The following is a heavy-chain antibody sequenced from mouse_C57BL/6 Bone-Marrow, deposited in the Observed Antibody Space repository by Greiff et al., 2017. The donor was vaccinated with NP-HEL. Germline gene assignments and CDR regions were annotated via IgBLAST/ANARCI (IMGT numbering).Heavy chain of an antibody. CDR1: GFNIKDDY. CDR3: TTGGVTTRDWYFDV. D-gene: IGHD2-2*01. J-gene: IGHJ1*03. Sequence: VQLQQSGAELVRPGASVKLSCTASGFNIKDDYMHWVKQRPEQGLEWIGWIDPENGDTEYASKFQGKATITADTSSNTAYLQLSSLTSEDTAVYYCTTGGVTTRDWYFDVWGTGTTVTVSS. CDR2: IDPENGDT. V-gene: IGHV14-4*01.